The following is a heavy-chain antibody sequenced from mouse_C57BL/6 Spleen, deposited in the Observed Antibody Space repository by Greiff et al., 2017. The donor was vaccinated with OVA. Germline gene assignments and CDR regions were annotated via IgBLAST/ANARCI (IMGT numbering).Heavy chain of an antibody. CDR2: ISDGGSYT. V-gene: IGHV5-4*01. Sequence: EVKVIESGGGLVKPGGSLRLSCAASGFTFSSYAMSWVRQTPEKRLEWVATISDGGSYTYYPDNVKGRFTISRDNAKNNLYLQMSHLKSEDTAMYYCARERGDYWGQGTSVTVSS. CDR3: ARERGDY. J-gene: IGHJ4*01. CDR1: GFTFSSYA.